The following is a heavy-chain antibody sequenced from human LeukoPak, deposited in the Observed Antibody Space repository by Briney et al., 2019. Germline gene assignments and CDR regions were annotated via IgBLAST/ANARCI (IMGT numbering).Heavy chain of an antibody. V-gene: IGHV1-69*06. CDR3: ARDPGMIEDCSSTSCSWG. J-gene: IGHJ4*02. CDR2: IIPIFGTA. D-gene: IGHD2-2*01. Sequence: GASVKVSCKASGGTFSSYAISWVRQAPGQGLEWMGGIIPIFGTANYAQKFQGRVTITADKSTGTAYMELSSLRSEDTAVYYCARDPGMIEDCSSTSCSWGWGQGTLVTVSS. CDR1: GGTFSSYA.